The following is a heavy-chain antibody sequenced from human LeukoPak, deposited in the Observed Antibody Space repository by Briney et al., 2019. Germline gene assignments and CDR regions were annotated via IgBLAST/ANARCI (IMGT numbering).Heavy chain of an antibody. CDR1: GDTFTTDY. D-gene: IGHD4-23*01. Sequence: ASVKVSCKASGDTFTTDYIHWVRQGPGQGPEWMGVSNPSGGSTTNAQKFQGRVTMTRDTSTSTVYMELSSLTSDDTATYYCARGWEHFEYWGQGTLVTVSS. CDR3: ARGWEHFEY. V-gene: IGHV1-46*01. CDR2: SNPSGGST. J-gene: IGHJ4*02.